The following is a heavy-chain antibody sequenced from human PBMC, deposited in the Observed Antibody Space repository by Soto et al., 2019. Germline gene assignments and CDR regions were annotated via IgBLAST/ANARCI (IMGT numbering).Heavy chain of an antibody. J-gene: IGHJ5*02. CDR2: IYTSGST. V-gene: IGHV4-4*07. Sequence: QVQLQESGPGLVKPSETLSLTCTVSGGSISSYYWSWIRQPAGKGLEWIGRIYTSGSTNYNPSLKSRVTMSVDTSKNQFSLKLSSVTAADTAVYYCARDVCCSGGSCYSSWFDPWGQGTLVTVSS. CDR1: GGSISSYY. D-gene: IGHD2-15*01. CDR3: ARDVCCSGGSCYSSWFDP.